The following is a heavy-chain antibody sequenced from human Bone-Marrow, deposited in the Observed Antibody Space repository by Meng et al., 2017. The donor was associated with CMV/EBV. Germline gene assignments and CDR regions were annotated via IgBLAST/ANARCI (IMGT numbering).Heavy chain of an antibody. Sequence: ASVHVSCQASVYTFTGYYIHGVRQAPGQGLEWMGWINPNSGCTNNAQKLLGRVTMTTDTSRSTAYMELRSLSSDYTPVYSCARVPGGYWGQGTLVTVSS. V-gene: IGHV1-2*02. CDR2: INPNSGCT. CDR3: ARVPGGY. CDR1: VYTFTGYY. J-gene: IGHJ4*02.